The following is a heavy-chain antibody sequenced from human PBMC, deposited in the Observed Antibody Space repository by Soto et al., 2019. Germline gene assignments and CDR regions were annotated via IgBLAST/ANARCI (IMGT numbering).Heavy chain of an antibody. J-gene: IGHJ4*02. V-gene: IGHV3-7*03. CDR2: IKSDGSEQ. CDR1: GFSFSAYY. Sequence: GGSLRLSCAASGFSFSAYYMTWVRQAPGKGLEWVASIKSDGSEQYYVDSVKGRFTISRDNAKNSLYLQMNSLRAGDTGLYYCSRENWFQDYWGQGTLVTVSS. D-gene: IGHD3-10*01. CDR3: SRENWFQDY.